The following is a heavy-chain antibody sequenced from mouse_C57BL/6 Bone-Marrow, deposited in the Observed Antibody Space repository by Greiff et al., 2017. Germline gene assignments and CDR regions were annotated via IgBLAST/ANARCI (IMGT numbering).Heavy chain of an antibody. V-gene: IGHV1-69*01. CDR3: ARETRWFGWFAY. CDR2: IDPSDSYT. J-gene: IGHJ3*01. CDR1: GYTFTSYW. Sequence: QVQLQQSGAELVMPGASVKLSCKASGYTFTSYWMHWVKQRPGQGLEWIGEIDPSDSYTNSNQKFKGKSTLTVDKSSSTAYMQLSSLTSEDSAVYYCARETRWFGWFAYWGQGTLVTVSA. D-gene: IGHD2-3*01.